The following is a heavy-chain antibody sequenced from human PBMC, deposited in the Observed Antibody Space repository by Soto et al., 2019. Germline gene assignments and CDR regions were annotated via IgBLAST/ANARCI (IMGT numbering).Heavy chain of an antibody. CDR1: GFTFSDSA. Sequence: EVQLVESGGGLVQPGGSLKLSCAASGFTFSDSAIHWVRQASGRGLEWVGRIRNKANSHATGYAASVKGRFTIARDDSKNTAYLQMISLKSEETAVYCCTRVSGTPFDYWGQGTLVTVSS. J-gene: IGHJ4*02. D-gene: IGHD3-10*01. V-gene: IGHV3-73*02. CDR3: TRVSGTPFDY. CDR2: IRNKANSHAT.